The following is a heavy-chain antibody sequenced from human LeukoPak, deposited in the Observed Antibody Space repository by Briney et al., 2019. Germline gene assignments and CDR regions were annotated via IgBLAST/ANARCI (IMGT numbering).Heavy chain of an antibody. CDR2: INHSGST. J-gene: IGHJ4*02. CDR3: ARRYGDFDY. CDR1: GGSFSGYY. Sequence: SETLSLTCAVYGGSFSGYYWSWIRQPPGKGLEWIGEINHSGSTNYNPSLKSRVTLSVDTSKNQFSLKLSSVTAADTAVYYCARRYGDFDYWGQGTLVTVSS. V-gene: IGHV4-34*01. D-gene: IGHD4-17*01.